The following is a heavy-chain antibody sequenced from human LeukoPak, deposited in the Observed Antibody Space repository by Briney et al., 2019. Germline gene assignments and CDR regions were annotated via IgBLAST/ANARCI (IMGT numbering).Heavy chain of an antibody. D-gene: IGHD3-10*02. CDR1: GFTFYNAW. Sequence: GGSLRLSCAASGFTFYNAWMHWVRQAPGKGLEWVGRIKSKTDDGTTDYAAPVKGRFTISRDDSKNTLYLQMNSLRAEDTAVYYCAELGITMIGGVWGKGTTVTISS. J-gene: IGHJ6*04. CDR3: AELGITMIGGV. V-gene: IGHV3-15*01. CDR2: IKSKTDDGTT.